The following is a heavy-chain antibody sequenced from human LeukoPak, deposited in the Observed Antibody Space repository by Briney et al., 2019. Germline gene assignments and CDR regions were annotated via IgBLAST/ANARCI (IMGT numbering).Heavy chain of an antibody. CDR3: ARTLHYYDSSGFAY. CDR1: GDTFSSYA. D-gene: IGHD3-22*01. V-gene: IGHV1-69*04. J-gene: IGHJ4*02. CDR2: IIPIFGIA. Sequence: SVKVSCKASGDTFSSYAISWVRQAPGQGLEWMGRIIPIFGIANYAQKFQGRVTITADKSTSTAYMELSSLRSEDTAVYYCARTLHYYDSSGFAYWGQGTLVTVSS.